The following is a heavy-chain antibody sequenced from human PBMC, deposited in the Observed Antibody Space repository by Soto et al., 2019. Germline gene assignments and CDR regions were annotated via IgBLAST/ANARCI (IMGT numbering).Heavy chain of an antibody. CDR1: GYPFTTYD. CDR2: LTTHTDDT. CDR3: VRGQLGGYFDS. Sequence: QVQLVQSGAEVKEPGASVKVSCKSSGYPFTTYDINWVRQAAGQGLEWMGWLTTHTDDTGYAQRFQGRVSMTRNTSISTAYLELRSLKSDDSAICYCVRGQLGGYFDSWGQGTLVTVSS. D-gene: IGHD2-15*01. J-gene: IGHJ5*01. V-gene: IGHV1-8*01.